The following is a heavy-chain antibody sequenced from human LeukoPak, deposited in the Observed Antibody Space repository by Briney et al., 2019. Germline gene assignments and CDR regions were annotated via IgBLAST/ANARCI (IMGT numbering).Heavy chain of an antibody. D-gene: IGHD1-7*01. Sequence: SETLSLTCTVSGDSISSFYWSWIRRPPGKRLEWIGYIYTSGSTNYNPSLKSRVTISLDTSKNQFSLKLNSVTAADTAVYFCARHLDYWNYMFDYWGQGTLVTVSS. CDR3: ARHLDYWNYMFDY. CDR2: IYTSGST. V-gene: IGHV4-4*08. CDR1: GDSISSFY. J-gene: IGHJ4*02.